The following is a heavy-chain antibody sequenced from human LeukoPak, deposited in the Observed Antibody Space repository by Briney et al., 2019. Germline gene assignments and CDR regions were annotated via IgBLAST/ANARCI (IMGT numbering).Heavy chain of an antibody. D-gene: IGHD1-1*01. CDR1: GFTFSDYH. V-gene: IGHV3-11*01. CDR3: AKDGTTTITFDY. CDR2: ISSSGNPI. J-gene: IGHJ4*02. Sequence: GGSLRLSCTASGFTFSDYHMSWIRQAPGRGLEWVSYISSSGNPIHYADSVRGRFTISRDNSKNTLYLQMNSLRAEDTAVYYCAKDGTTTITFDYWGQGTLVTVSS.